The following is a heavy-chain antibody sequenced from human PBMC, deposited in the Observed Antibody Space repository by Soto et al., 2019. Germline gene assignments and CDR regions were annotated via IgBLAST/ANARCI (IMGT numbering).Heavy chain of an antibody. CDR3: AREYCSGGSCYPIDY. CDR1: GGSFSGYY. CDR2: INHSGST. D-gene: IGHD2-15*01. J-gene: IGHJ4*02. Sequence: QVQLQQWGAGLLKPSETLSLTCAVYGGSFSGYYWSWIRQPPGKGLEWIGEINHSGSTNYIPSLKSRVTISVDTSKNQFSLKLSSVTAADTAVYYCAREYCSGGSCYPIDYWGQGTLVTVSS. V-gene: IGHV4-34*01.